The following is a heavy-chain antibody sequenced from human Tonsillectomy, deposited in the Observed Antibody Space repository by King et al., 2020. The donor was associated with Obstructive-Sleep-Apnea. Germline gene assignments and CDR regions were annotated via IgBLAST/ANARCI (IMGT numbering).Heavy chain of an antibody. Sequence: VQLVESGGGLVQPGGSLRLSCAASGFTFSSYSLNWVRQAPGKGLEWVSHISHSSITTYYADSVEGRFIVSRDNADNSLYLQMNSLRVEDTAVYYCAGGGRGTGIDYWGQGTLVTVSS. V-gene: IGHV3-48*01. J-gene: IGHJ4*02. CDR3: AGGGRGTGIDY. CDR2: ISHSSITT. CDR1: GFTFSSYS.